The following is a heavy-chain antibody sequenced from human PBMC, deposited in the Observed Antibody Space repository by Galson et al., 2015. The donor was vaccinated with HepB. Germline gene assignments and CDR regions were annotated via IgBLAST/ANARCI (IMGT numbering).Heavy chain of an antibody. D-gene: IGHD3-9*01. CDR2: IYYRSEWFS. V-gene: IGHV6-1*01. CDR1: GDSVSNNAAT. Sequence: CAISGDSVSNNAATWSWIRQSPSRGLEWLGRIYYRSEWFSDSAVSVKSRIMITPDPSKNQFALHLRSVTPEDTGVYFCTRDRWVSGGYSTSPQYFSGMDVWGRATTVTVSS. CDR3: TRDRWVSGGYSTSPQYFSGMDV. J-gene: IGHJ6*02.